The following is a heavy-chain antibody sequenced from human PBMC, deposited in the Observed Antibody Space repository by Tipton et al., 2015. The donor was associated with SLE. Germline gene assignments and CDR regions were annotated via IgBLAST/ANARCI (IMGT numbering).Heavy chain of an antibody. Sequence: SLRLSCAASGFTFSSYEMNWVRQAPGKGLEWVSYISSSGSTIYYADSVKGRFTISRDNAKNSLYLQMNSLRAEDTAVYYCAREDTAMVKDYWGQGTLVTASS. J-gene: IGHJ4*02. CDR3: AREDTAMVKDY. CDR1: GFTFSSYE. D-gene: IGHD5-18*01. CDR2: ISSSGSTI. V-gene: IGHV3-48*03.